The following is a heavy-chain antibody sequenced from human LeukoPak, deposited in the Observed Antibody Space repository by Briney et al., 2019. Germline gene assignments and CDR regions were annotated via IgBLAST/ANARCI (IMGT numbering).Heavy chain of an antibody. J-gene: IGHJ5*02. D-gene: IGHD2-8*01. CDR1: GFSISSYY. V-gene: IGHV4-59*01. CDR2: IYYSGST. Sequence: SETLSLTCTVSGFSISSYYWSWIRQPPGKGLEWIGYIYYSGSTNYNPSIKSRVTISVDTSKTQFSPKLSSVTAADTAVYYCARDDGVAVFDPWGQGTLVTVSS. CDR3: ARDDGVAVFDP.